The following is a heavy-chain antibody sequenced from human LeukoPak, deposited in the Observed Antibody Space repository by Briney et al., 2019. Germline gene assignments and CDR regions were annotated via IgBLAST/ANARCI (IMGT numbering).Heavy chain of an antibody. V-gene: IGHV3-15*01. Sequence: GGSLRLSCAASGFTFSNAWMSWVRQAPGKGLEWVGRIKSKTDGGTTDYAAPVKGRFTISRDDSKNTLYLQMNSLKTEDTAVYYCTTDAYLGAVAGGEWYFDLWGRGTLVTVSS. CDR1: GFTFSNAW. CDR2: IKSKTDGGTT. J-gene: IGHJ2*01. CDR3: TTDAYLGAVAGGEWYFDL. D-gene: IGHD6-19*01.